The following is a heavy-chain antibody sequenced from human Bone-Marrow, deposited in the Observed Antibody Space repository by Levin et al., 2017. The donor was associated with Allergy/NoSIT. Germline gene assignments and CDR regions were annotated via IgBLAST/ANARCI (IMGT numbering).Heavy chain of an antibody. Sequence: GGSLRLSCSVSGFSFRDYWMSWVRQAPGKGLEWVANIKEDGREKLSADSVKGRFIISRDNGKNSLYLQMNSLRVEDMAVYYCARARRTASTPEFFDFWGQGTLVTVSS. D-gene: IGHD2-21*02. J-gene: IGHJ4*02. CDR2: IKEDGREK. CDR1: GFSFRDYW. CDR3: ARARRTASTPEFFDF. V-gene: IGHV3-7*01.